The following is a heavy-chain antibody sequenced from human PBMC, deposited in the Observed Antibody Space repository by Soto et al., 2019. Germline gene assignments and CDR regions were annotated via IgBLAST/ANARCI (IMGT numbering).Heavy chain of an antibody. CDR3: ARTSGGGSYRHYYGVDV. J-gene: IGHJ6*02. CDR1: GFTFSSYG. D-gene: IGHD1-26*01. V-gene: IGHV3-33*01. CDR2: IWYDGSNK. Sequence: GGSLRLSCAASGFTFSSYGMHWVRQAPGKGLEWVAVIWYDGSNKYYADSVKGRFTISRDNSKNTLYLQMNSLRAEDTAVYYCARTSGGGSYRHYYGVDVWGQGTTVTVS.